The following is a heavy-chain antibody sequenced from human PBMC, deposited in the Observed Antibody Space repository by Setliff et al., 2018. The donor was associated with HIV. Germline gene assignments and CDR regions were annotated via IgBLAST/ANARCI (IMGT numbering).Heavy chain of an antibody. CDR2: ISGSGDST. CDR3: AKDYTATFWEYNWFDL. Sequence: PGGSLRLSCAASGFTFSYHAMTWVRQAPGKGLEWVSGISGSGDSTYYAASVKGRFIISRDNSTDILSLQMNSVRAEDTGLYFWAKDYTATFWEYNWFDLWGQGILVTVSS. J-gene: IGHJ5*02. CDR1: GFTFSYHA. V-gene: IGHV3-23*01. D-gene: IGHD3-3*01.